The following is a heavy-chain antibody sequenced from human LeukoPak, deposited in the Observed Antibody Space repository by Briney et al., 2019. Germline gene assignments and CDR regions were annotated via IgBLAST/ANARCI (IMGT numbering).Heavy chain of an antibody. D-gene: IGHD5-18*01. CDR2: IKSKTAGGTT. Sequence: GGSLRLSCAASGFTFSNAWMSWVRQAPGKGLEWVGRIKSKTAGGTTDYAAPVKGRFTISRDDSKNTLYLQMNSLRAEDTAVYYCARDEGYSYGSGAFDIWGQGTMVTVSS. CDR1: GFTFSNAW. J-gene: IGHJ3*02. CDR3: ARDEGYSYGSGAFDI. V-gene: IGHV3-15*01.